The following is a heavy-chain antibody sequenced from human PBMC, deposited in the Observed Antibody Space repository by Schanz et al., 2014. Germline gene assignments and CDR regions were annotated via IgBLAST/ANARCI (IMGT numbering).Heavy chain of an antibody. J-gene: IGHJ6*02. CDR3: AKDPYGMDV. CDR2: IRYDGSNK. Sequence: VQLVESGGGLVQPGRSLRLSCAASGFTFDNYAMHWVRQAPGKGLEWVAFIRYDGSNKYYADSVKGRFTISRDNSKNTLYLQMNSLRAEDTAVYYCAKDPYGMDVWGQGTTVTVSS. V-gene: IGHV3-30*02. CDR1: GFTFDNYA.